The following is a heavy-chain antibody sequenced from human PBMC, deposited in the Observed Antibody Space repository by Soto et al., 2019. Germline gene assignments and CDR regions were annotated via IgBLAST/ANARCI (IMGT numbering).Heavy chain of an antibody. CDR3: ARNLYDDSSGYYHDY. CDR2: IFSNDAK. CDR1: GFSLSNARMG. V-gene: IGHV2-26*01. J-gene: IGHJ4*02. Sequence: QVTLKESGPVLVKPTETLTLTCTVYGFSLSNARMGVSWIRQPPGKALEWLAHIFSNDAKSYSTSLKSRRTISKDTSKSQVVLTMTNMDPVDTATYYCARNLYDDSSGYYHDYWGQGTLVTVSS. D-gene: IGHD3-22*01.